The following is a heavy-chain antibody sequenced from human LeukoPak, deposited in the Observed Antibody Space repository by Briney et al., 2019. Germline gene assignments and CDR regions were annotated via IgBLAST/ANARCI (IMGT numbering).Heavy chain of an antibody. CDR1: RGSISTYGFF. V-gene: IGHV4-4*07. J-gene: IGHJ4*02. D-gene: IGHD1-1*01. CDR2: IYASGTT. Sequence: PSETLSLTCTVSRGSISTYGFFWSWLRQPAGKELEWIGRIYASGTTHYNPSLESRLSMPIDTSKNQFSLRLTSVTAADTAVYYCARGRYNWSYWGQGTLVTVSS. CDR3: ARGRYNWSY.